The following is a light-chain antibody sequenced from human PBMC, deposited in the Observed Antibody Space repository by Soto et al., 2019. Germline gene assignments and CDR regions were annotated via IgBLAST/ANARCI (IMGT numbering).Light chain of an antibody. CDR2: GAS. J-gene: IGKJ2*01. Sequence: EIVLTQSPGTLSLSPGERATLSCRASQSVSSSYLAWYQQKPGQAPRLLIYGASSRATGITDRFSGSGSGTDFTLTISILEPEDFAVYYCQQYGSSPPYMYTFGQGTKLEIK. CDR1: QSVSSSY. V-gene: IGKV3-20*01. CDR3: QQYGSSPPYMYT.